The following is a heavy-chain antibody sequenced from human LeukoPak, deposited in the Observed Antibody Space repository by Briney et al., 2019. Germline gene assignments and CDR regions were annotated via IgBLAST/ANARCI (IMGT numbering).Heavy chain of an antibody. CDR2: IYYSGSA. Sequence: SETLSLTCTVSGGSISSGDYYWSWIRQPPGKGLEWIGYIYYSGSANYNPSLKSRVTISVDTSKNQFSLKLSSVTAADTAVYYCAGGPITMKVSGDYAFDIWGQGTMVTVSS. D-gene: IGHD3-22*01. V-gene: IGHV4-61*08. CDR1: GGSISSGDYY. CDR3: AGGPITMKVSGDYAFDI. J-gene: IGHJ3*02.